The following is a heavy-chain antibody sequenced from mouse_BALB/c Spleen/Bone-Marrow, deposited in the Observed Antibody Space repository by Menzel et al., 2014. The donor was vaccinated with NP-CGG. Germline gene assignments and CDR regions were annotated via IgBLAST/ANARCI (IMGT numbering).Heavy chain of an antibody. J-gene: IGHJ1*01. D-gene: IGHD2-14*01. CDR3: ASYRYAWYFDV. CDR1: GFNIKDTY. CDR2: IDPANGNT. V-gene: IGHV14-3*02. Sequence: VQLQQPGAELVKPGASVKLSCTASGFNIKDTYMHWVKQRPEQGLEWIGRIDPANGNTNYDPKFQGKATITADTSSNAAYLQLSSLTSEDTAVYYCASYRYAWYFDVWGAGTTVTVSS.